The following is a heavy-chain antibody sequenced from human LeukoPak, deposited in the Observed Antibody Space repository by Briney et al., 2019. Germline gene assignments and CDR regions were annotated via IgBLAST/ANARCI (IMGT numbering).Heavy chain of an antibody. D-gene: IGHD2-15*01. Sequence: PSETPSLTCTVPGGPISSYYWSWIRHPPGEGLEWSGHIYYSRSTNYNPSLQSRVTISVDTSKNQFSLKLSSVTAADTAVYYCASTPEIYCSGGSCYSGWCWFDPWGQGTLVTVSS. J-gene: IGHJ5*02. CDR1: GGPISSYY. CDR2: IYYSRST. CDR3: ASTPEIYCSGGSCYSGWCWFDP. V-gene: IGHV4-59*01.